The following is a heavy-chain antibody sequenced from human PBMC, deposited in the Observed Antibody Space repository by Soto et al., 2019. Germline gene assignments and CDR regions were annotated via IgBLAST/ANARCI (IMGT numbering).Heavy chain of an antibody. V-gene: IGHV4-61*01. J-gene: IGHJ4*02. CDR1: GGSVSSGSYY. Sequence: SETLSLTCTVSGGSVSSGSYYWSWIRQPPGKGLEWIGYIYYSGRTNYDPSLKSRVTIAVDTSKNQCSLKLSSVTAADTAVYYCAREFPLDCSGGSCYGFSYFDYWGQGTLVTVSS. D-gene: IGHD2-15*01. CDR3: AREFPLDCSGGSCYGFSYFDY. CDR2: IYYSGRT.